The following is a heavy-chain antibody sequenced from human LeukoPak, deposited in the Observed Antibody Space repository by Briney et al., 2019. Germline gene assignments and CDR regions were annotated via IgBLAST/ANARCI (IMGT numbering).Heavy chain of an antibody. Sequence: SETLSLTCAVYGESFSGYYWSWIRQPPGKGLEWIGEINHSGSTNYNPSLKSRVSISVDTSKNQFSLKLSSVTAADTAVYYCASGQSSGWELLREPTHFDRWGQGTPVTVSS. CDR1: GESFSGYY. CDR2: INHSGST. J-gene: IGHJ4*02. CDR3: ASGQSSGWELLREPTHFDR. V-gene: IGHV4-34*01. D-gene: IGHD1-26*01.